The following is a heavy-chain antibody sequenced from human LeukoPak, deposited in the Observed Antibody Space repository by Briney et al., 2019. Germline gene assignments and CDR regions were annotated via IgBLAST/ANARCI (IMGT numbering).Heavy chain of an antibody. V-gene: IGHV1-18*01. Sequence: ASVKVSCKASGYTFSKYGIIWVRQAPGQGLEWMGWINTYNGNTNYIQKLQGRVTVTTDTSTSTIYMELRSLRSDDTALYYCARGDDAFDFWGQGTMVTVSS. CDR1: GYTFSKYG. CDR2: INTYNGNT. CDR3: ARGDDAFDF. D-gene: IGHD2-21*01. J-gene: IGHJ3*01.